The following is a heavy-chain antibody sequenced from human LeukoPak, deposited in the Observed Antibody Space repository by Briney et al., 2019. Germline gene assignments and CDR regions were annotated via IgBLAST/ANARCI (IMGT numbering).Heavy chain of an antibody. CDR3: ARVGSQRRYFDWRRTYFDY. D-gene: IGHD3-9*01. J-gene: IGHJ4*02. CDR2: TYYRSKWYN. Sequence: SQTLSLTCAISGDSVSSNSAAWNWIRQSPSRGLEWLGRTYYRSKWYNDYAVSVKSRITINPDTSKNQFSLKLSSVTAADTAVYYCARVGSQRRYFDWRRTYFDYWGQGTLVTVSS. V-gene: IGHV6-1*01. CDR1: GDSVSSNSAA.